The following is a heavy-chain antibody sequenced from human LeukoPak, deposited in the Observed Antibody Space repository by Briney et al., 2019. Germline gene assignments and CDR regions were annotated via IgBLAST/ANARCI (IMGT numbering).Heavy chain of an antibody. J-gene: IGHJ4*02. V-gene: IGHV5-51*01. Sequence: GESLKISCKGSGYSFTDYWIAWVRQMPGKGLEWMAIIYPGDSDTRYSPSFQGQVTISADKSINTAYLQWSSLKASDTAIYYCARYYRYGDITLDYWGQGTLVTVSS. CDR3: ARYYRYGDITLDY. CDR1: GYSFTDYW. D-gene: IGHD4-17*01. CDR2: IYPGDSDT.